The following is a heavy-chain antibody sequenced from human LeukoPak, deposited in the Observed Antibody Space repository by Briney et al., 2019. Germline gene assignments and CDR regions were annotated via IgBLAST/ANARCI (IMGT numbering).Heavy chain of an antibody. CDR3: AKDRWYDGESGYFDH. D-gene: IGHD3-10*01. CDR1: GFTFSDYY. CDR2: ISRSSSYT. V-gene: IGHV3-11*05. Sequence: QVQLVESGGGLAKPGGSLRLSCAASGFTFSDYYMTWIRQAPGKGLECISYISRSSSYTYYADSVKGRFTISRDNSNNTLYLRLNSLRAEDTAIYFCAKDRWYDGESGYFDHWGRGTLVTVSS. J-gene: IGHJ4*02.